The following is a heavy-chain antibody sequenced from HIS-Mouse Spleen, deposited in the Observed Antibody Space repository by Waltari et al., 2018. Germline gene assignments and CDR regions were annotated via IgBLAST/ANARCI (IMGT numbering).Heavy chain of an antibody. CDR2: INPNSGGT. D-gene: IGHD3-16*01. CDR3: ARVSSGGSDFDY. V-gene: IGHV1-2*02. CDR1: GYTFTGYY. Sequence: QVQLVPSGAEVKKPAASVKVSCKASGYTFTGYYIHWVRRAPGQGLEWMGWINPNSGGTNYAQKFQGRVTMTRDRSISTAYMELSRLRSDDTAVYYCARVSSGGSDFDYWGQGTLVTVSS. J-gene: IGHJ4*02.